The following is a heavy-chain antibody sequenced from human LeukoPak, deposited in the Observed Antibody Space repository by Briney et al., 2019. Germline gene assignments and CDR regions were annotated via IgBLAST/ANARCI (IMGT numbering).Heavy chain of an antibody. CDR1: GITLSVYW. Sequence: GGSLRLSCAASGITLSVYWMSWVRQAPRKGLEWVANIKQDGSEKYYRDSVQGRSTISRDNAKNSLYLQMNSLRAEDTAVYYCARSGSGYFDYWGQGSLVTVSS. J-gene: IGHJ4*02. V-gene: IGHV3-7*01. CDR3: ARSGSGYFDY. CDR2: IKQDGSEK.